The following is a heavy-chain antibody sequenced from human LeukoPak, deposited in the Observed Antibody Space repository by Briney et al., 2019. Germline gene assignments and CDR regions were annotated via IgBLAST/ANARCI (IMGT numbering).Heavy chain of an antibody. CDR3: ARVAVNWFDP. V-gene: IGHV1-2*02. CDR1: GGTFNNYA. Sequence: ASVKVSCKASGGTFNNYAISWVRQAPGQGLEWMGWINPNSGGTNYAQKFQGRVTMTRDTSISTAYMELSRLRSDDTAVYYCARVAVNWFDPWGQGTLVTVSS. J-gene: IGHJ5*02. CDR2: INPNSGGT. D-gene: IGHD2-15*01.